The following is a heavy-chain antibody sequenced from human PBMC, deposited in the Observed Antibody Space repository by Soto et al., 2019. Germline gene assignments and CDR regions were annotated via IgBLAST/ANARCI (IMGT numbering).Heavy chain of an antibody. J-gene: IGHJ6*02. Sequence: HWVRQAPGQGLEWMGIINPSGGSTSYAQKFQGRVTMTRDTSTSTVYMELSSLRSEDTAVYYCARDRPSPLHRITIFGVVRALEDYYYGMDVWGQGTTVTVSS. CDR2: INPSGGST. V-gene: IGHV1-46*01. D-gene: IGHD3-3*01. CDR3: ARDRPSPLHRITIFGVVRALEDYYYGMDV.